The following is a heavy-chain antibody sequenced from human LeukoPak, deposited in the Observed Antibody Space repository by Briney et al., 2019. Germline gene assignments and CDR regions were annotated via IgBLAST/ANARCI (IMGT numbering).Heavy chain of an antibody. CDR3: ARRAGAYSHPFDY. V-gene: IGHV3-53*01. Sequence: GGSLRLPCAASGFTFSNAWMSWVRQAPGKGLEWVSFIYSDNTHYSDSVKGRFTISRDNSKNTLYLQMNSLRAEDTAVYYCARRAGAYSHPFDYWGQGTLVTVSS. CDR2: IYSDNT. CDR1: GFTFSNAW. D-gene: IGHD4/OR15-4a*01. J-gene: IGHJ4*02.